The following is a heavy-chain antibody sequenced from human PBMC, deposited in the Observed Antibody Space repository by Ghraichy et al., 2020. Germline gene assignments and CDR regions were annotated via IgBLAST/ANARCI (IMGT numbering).Heavy chain of an antibody. CDR1: GGSIRDYY. J-gene: IGHJ2*01. CDR3: ARYKLHGDYPKFDV. Sequence: SQTLSLTCTVSGGSIRDYYWSWVRQPPGQGLQYIGYSNYIGTTNYNPSLKSRVTISVDTSNNQVSLRLTSVTAADTAMYYCARYKLHGDYPKFDVRGRGTLVTVSS. V-gene: IGHV4-59*13. CDR2: SNYIGTT. D-gene: IGHD4-17*01.